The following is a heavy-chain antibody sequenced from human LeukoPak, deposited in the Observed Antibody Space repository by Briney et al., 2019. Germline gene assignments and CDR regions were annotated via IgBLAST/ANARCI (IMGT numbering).Heavy chain of an antibody. Sequence: PSETLSLTCTVSGGSISSYYWSWIRQPPGKGLEWIGYIYYSGSTNYNPSLKSRVTISVDTSKKQFSLKLSSVTAADTAVYYCARGRYCSGGSCYSGDEYFQHWGQGTLVTVSS. D-gene: IGHD2-15*01. J-gene: IGHJ1*01. CDR1: GGSISSYY. V-gene: IGHV4-59*01. CDR3: ARGRYCSGGSCYSGDEYFQH. CDR2: IYYSGST.